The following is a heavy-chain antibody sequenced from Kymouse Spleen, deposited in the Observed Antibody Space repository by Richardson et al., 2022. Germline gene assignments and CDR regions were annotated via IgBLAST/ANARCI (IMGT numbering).Heavy chain of an antibody. D-gene: IGHD6-6*01. CDR2: INHSGST. CDR3: ARDSSSSVYY. V-gene: IGHV4-34*01. Sequence: QVQLQQWGAGLLKPSETLSLTCAVYGGSFSGYYWSWIRQPPGKGLEWIGEINHSGSTNYNPSLKSRVTISVDTSKNQFSLKLSSVTAADTAVYYCARDSSSSVYYWGQGTLVTVSS. J-gene: IGHJ4*02. CDR1: GGSFSGYY.